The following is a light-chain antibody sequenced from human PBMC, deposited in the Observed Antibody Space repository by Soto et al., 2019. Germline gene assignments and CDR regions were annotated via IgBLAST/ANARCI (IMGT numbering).Light chain of an antibody. CDR2: VAS. V-gene: IGKV3-15*01. CDR3: QQFNNWPHT. Sequence: EIVLTQSPATLSVSPGERATLSCRARQSVNQKLGWYQQKPGQAPRLLIYVASYRATGIPARFSGSGSGTEYTLNISNLQAEDFAVYYCQQFNNWPHTFAQGT. J-gene: IGKJ2*01. CDR1: QSVNQK.